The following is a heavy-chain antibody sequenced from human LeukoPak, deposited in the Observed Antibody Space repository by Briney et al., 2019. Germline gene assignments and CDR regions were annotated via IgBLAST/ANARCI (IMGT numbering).Heavy chain of an antibody. CDR1: GYTFTSYA. V-gene: IGHV7-4-1*02. CDR3: ARGYCSGGSCYYIDY. J-gene: IGHJ4*02. D-gene: IGHD2-15*01. CDR2: INTNTGNP. Sequence: ASVKVSCKASGYTFTSYAMNWVRQAPGQGLEWMGWINTNTGNPTYAQGFTGRFVFSLDTSVSTAYLQISSLKAEDTAVYYCARGYCSGGSCYYIDYWGQGTLVTVSS.